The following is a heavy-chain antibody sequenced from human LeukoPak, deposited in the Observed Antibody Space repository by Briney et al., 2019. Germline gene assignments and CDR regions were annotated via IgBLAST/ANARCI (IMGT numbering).Heavy chain of an antibody. D-gene: IGHD1-26*01. CDR3: ARGHIVQLAIPHIYYYYMDV. CDR1: GGSISSGAYY. V-gene: IGHV4-30-2*01. J-gene: IGHJ6*03. Sequence: SETLSLTCTVSGGSISSGAYYWSCIRQPPGKGLECIGYIYHSGSTYYNPSLKSRVTISVDRSKNQFSLKLNSVTAADTAVYYCARGHIVQLAIPHIYYYYMDVWGKGTTVTVSS. CDR2: IYHSGST.